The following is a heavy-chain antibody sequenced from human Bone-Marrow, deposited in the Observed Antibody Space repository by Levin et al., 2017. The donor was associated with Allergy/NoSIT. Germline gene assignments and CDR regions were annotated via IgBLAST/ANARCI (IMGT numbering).Heavy chain of an antibody. J-gene: IGHJ5*02. CDR2: MNPNSGNT. V-gene: IGHV1-8*01. Sequence: ASVKVSCKASGYTFSSYNIDWVRQATGQGLEWMGWMNPNSGNTGSAQKFQGRVTMTMNTSISTAYMELSSLRSEDTAIYYCARVDFWSGSSGNWFDPWGQGTLVTVSS. CDR3: ARVDFWSGSSGNWFDP. D-gene: IGHD3-3*01. CDR1: GYTFSSYN.